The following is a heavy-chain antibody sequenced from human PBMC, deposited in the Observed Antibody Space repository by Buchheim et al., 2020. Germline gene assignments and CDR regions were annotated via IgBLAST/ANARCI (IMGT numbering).Heavy chain of an antibody. V-gene: IGHV3-23*01. CDR1: GFTFSSYA. CDR3: AKDLLSTISYYFDY. CDR2: ISGSGRSP. D-gene: IGHD5/OR15-5a*01. J-gene: IGHJ4*02. Sequence: EVQLLESGGGLVQPGGSLRLSCAASGFTFSSYAMSWVRQAPGKGLEWVSAISGSGRSPDYADSVKGRFTIPRDNSKNKLYLQMNSLRAEETALYYCAKDLLSTISYYFDYRGQGTL.